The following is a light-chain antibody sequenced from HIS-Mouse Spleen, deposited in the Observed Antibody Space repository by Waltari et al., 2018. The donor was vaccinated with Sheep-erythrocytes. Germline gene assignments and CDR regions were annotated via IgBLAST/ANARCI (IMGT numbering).Light chain of an antibody. J-gene: IGLJ1*01. V-gene: IGLV2-11*01. Sequence: QSALTQPRSVSGSPGQSVTISCTGTSSDVGGYNYVSWYQQHPGKAPKLMIYDVSTRPSGVPDRFSGSKSGNTASLTISGLQAEHEADYYCCSYAGSYNHVFATGTKVTVL. CDR2: DVS. CDR1: SSDVGGYNY. CDR3: CSYAGSYNHV.